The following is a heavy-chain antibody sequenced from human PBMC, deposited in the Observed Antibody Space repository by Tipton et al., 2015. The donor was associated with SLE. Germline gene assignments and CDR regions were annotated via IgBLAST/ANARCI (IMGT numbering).Heavy chain of an antibody. Sequence: SLRLSCAASGFTFSRYVMHWVRQAPGKGLEWVAVISYDGSNKYYADSVKGRFTISRDNSKNTLYLQMNSLRAEDTAVYYCASGYSSNHWGQGTLVTVSS. J-gene: IGHJ5*02. CDR1: GFTFSRYV. CDR2: ISYDGSNK. D-gene: IGHD6-19*01. V-gene: IGHV3-30*14. CDR3: ASGYSSNH.